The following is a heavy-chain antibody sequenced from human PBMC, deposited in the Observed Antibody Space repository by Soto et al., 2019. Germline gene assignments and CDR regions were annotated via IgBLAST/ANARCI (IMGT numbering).Heavy chain of an antibody. J-gene: IGHJ3*02. V-gene: IGHV1-69*13. CDR3: ARWTTGKDDAFDI. D-gene: IGHD4-17*01. CDR1: GGTFNRYA. Sequence: SVKVSCKASGGTFNRYAISWVRQAPGQGLEWMGGIIPIFGIGNDAQRFQGRVTITADESTGTAYMELSSLRSEDTGVYYCARWTTGKDDAFDIWGQGTMVTVSS. CDR2: IIPIFGIG.